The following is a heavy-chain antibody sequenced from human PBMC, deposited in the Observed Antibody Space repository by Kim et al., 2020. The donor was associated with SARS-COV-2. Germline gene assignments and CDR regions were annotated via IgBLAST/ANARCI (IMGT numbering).Heavy chain of an antibody. V-gene: IGHV3-48*04. CDR1: GFTFSSYS. D-gene: IGHD3-9*01. CDR2: ISSSSSTI. Sequence: GGSLRLSCAASGFTFSSYSMNWVRQAPGKGLEWVLYISSSSSTIYYADSVKGRFTISRDNAKNSLCLQMNSLRAEDTAVYYCARSLGYEILTGYYKCNYYYHYYGMDVWGQGTTVTVSS. CDR3: ARSLGYEILTGYYKCNYYYHYYGMDV. J-gene: IGHJ6*02.